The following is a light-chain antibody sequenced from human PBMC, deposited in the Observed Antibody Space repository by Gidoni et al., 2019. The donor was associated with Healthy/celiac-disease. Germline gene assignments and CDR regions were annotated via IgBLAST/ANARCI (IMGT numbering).Light chain of an antibody. CDR1: QSVSSN. J-gene: IGKJ2*01. Sequence: EIVITQSPATLSVSPGERATLSCRASQSVSSNLAWYQQKPGQAPRLLIYGSSTRATGIPARCSGSGSGTEFTLTISSLQSEDFAVYYCQQYNNWPPLYTFGQGTKLEIK. CDR2: GSS. V-gene: IGKV3-15*01. CDR3: QQYNNWPPLYT.